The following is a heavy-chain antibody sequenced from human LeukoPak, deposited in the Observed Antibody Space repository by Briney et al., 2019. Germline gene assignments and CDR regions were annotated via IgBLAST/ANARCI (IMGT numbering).Heavy chain of an antibody. CDR3: AKGDGVNHYHWFDP. J-gene: IGHJ5*02. Sequence: GGSLRLSCAASGFTFSDYYMSWIRQAPGKGLEWVSYISISGSDTDYADSVKGRFTISRDNAKNSLYLQMSSLRAEDTALYYCAKGDGVNHYHWFDPWGQGTLVTVSS. CDR2: ISISGSDT. V-gene: IGHV3-11*05. D-gene: IGHD2-8*01. CDR1: GFTFSDYY.